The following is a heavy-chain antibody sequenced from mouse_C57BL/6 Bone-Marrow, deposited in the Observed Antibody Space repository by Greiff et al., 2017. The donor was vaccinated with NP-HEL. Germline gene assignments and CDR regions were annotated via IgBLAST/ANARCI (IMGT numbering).Heavy chain of an antibody. D-gene: IGHD1-1*01. CDR3: ARSLLLRYIDY. CDR2: IDPSDSYT. Sequence: VQLQQPGAELVKPGASVKLSCKASGYTFTSYWMQWVKQRPGQGLEWIGEIDPSDSYTNYNQKFKGKATLTVDTSSSTAYMQLSSLTSEDSAVYYCARSLLLRYIDYWGQGTTLTVSS. CDR1: GYTFTSYW. V-gene: IGHV1-50*01. J-gene: IGHJ2*01.